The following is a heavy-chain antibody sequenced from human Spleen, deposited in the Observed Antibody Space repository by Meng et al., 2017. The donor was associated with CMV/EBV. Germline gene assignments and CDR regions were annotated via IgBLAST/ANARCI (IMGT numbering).Heavy chain of an antibody. V-gene: IGHV1-18*01. J-gene: IGHJ5*02. CDR2: ISAYNGNT. CDR3: ARGAAISTVGWFDP. D-gene: IGHD2-2*01. CDR1: GYTFTSYG. Sequence: QVQLVPVGAEVKKPGSAVQVACKASGYTFTSYGISWVRQAPGQGLEWMGWISAYNGNTNYAQKLQGRVTMTTDTSTSTAYMELRSLRSDDTAVYYCARGAAISTVGWFDPWGQGTLVTVSS.